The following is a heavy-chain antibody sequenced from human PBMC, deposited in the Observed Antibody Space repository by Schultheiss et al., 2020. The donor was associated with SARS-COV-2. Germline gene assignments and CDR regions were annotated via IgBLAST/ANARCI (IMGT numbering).Heavy chain of an antibody. CDR2: INPNSGVT. Sequence: ASVKVSCKASGYTFTSYGISWVRQAPGQGLEWVGWINPNSGVTTYAQKFQGRVTVTRDTSISTAYMELSRLRSDDTAVYYCARPYCRSTSCYYYYGMDVWGQGTTVTVSS. D-gene: IGHD2-2*01. CDR3: ARPYCRSTSCYYYYGMDV. V-gene: IGHV1-2*02. CDR1: GYTFTSYG. J-gene: IGHJ6*02.